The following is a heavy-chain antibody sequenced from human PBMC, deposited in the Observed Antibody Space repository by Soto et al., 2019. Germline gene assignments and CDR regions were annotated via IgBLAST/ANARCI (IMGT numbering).Heavy chain of an antibody. CDR1: GDSVASNTPS. J-gene: IGHJ5*02. CDR3: AKGDNLGPKTGYAFDP. D-gene: IGHD5-12*01. CDR2: TYFRSKWYN. V-gene: IGHV6-1*01. Sequence: SQNLSLTCAISGDSVASNTPSWNWIRQTPSRGLEWLGRTYFRSKWYNDYAVSVKSRIIINPDTSNNQFSLQLNSVTPEDTAVYFCAKGDNLGPKTGYAFDPWGQGIMVTVSS.